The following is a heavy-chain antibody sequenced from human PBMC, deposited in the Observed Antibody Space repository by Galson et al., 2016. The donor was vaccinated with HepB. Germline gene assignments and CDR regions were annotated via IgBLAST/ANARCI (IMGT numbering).Heavy chain of an antibody. Sequence: SLRLSCAASGFSVNTYAVNWVRQAPGKGLEWVAVLSTNGLSQHYADSVKGRFTISKDNSKNTLYLQTNSLRVEDTAIYYCAEDQGKLRYYDLLTYDAVDIWGQGTMVIVSS. CDR3: AEDQGKLRYYDLLTYDAVDI. CDR2: LSTNGLSQ. V-gene: IGHV3-30-3*01. D-gene: IGHD3-9*01. J-gene: IGHJ3*02. CDR1: GFSVNTYA.